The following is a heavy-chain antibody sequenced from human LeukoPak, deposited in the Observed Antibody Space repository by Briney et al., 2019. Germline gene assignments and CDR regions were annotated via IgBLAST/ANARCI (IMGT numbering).Heavy chain of an antibody. CDR3: ARGPDSGSFGY. CDR2: INDNGSTR. D-gene: IGHD1-26*01. V-gene: IGHV3-23*01. Sequence: GGSLRLSCGASGFTFSNYAMSRVRQAPGKGLEWVSGINDNGSTRFYAASVKGRFTISRDNAKNSLYLQMNSLRAEDTAVYYCARGPDSGSFGYWGQGTLVTVSS. J-gene: IGHJ4*02. CDR1: GFTFSNYA.